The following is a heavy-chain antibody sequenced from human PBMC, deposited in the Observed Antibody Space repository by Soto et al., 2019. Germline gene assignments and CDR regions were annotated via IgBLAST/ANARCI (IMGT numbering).Heavy chain of an antibody. J-gene: IGHJ4*02. Sequence: PSETLSLTCAVYGGSFSGYYWSWIRQPPGKGLEWIGEINHSGSTNYNPSLKSRVTISVDTSKNQFSLKLSSVTAADTAVYYCARATYYYDSSGYYYLFDYWGQGTLVTVSS. CDR2: INHSGST. D-gene: IGHD3-22*01. CDR1: GGSFSGYY. CDR3: ARATYYYDSSGYYYLFDY. V-gene: IGHV4-34*01.